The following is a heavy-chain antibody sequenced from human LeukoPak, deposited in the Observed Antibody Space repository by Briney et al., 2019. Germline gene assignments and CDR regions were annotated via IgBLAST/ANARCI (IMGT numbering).Heavy chain of an antibody. V-gene: IGHV4-4*07. J-gene: IGHJ3*02. CDR2: IYRNGNT. CDR1: GDSISNHY. D-gene: IGHD3-10*01. CDR3: AREKDLLRGDAFDI. Sequence: SETLSLTCTVSGDSISNHYLTWVRQPAGKGLEWIGRIYRNGNTNYNSSLKGRVTMSVDTSKNQFSLKLTSVTAADTALYFCAREKDLLRGDAFDIWGQGKVVTVSS.